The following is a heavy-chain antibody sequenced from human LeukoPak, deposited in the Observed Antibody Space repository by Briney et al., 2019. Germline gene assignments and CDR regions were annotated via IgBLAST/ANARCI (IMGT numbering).Heavy chain of an antibody. Sequence: SETLSLTCTVSGGSVSSSSNYWSWIRQPPGKGLEWIGNIYYSGSTNHNPSLKSRVIISLDTSKNQFSLKLTSVSAADTAVYYCARYITAMAYYFDYWGQGTLVTVSS. J-gene: IGHJ4*02. CDR2: IYYSGST. CDR1: GGSVSSSSNY. V-gene: IGHV4-61*01. D-gene: IGHD5-18*01. CDR3: ARYITAMAYYFDY.